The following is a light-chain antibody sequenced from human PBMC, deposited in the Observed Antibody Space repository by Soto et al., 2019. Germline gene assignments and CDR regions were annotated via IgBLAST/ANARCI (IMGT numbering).Light chain of an antibody. CDR2: KVS. CDR3: MQGTHRPIT. CDR1: QGLLYSDGNTY. V-gene: IGKV2-30*01. J-gene: IGKJ5*01. Sequence: DVVMAQSPLSLSVTLGQPASISCWSTQGLLYSDGNTYLSWFQQRPGQSPRRLIYKVSVRDSGVPDRFSGSGSGTDFTLKISRVEAEDVGIYYCMQGTHRPITFGQGTRLEIK.